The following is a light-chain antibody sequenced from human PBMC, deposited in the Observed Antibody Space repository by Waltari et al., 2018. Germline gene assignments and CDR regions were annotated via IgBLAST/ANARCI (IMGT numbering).Light chain of an antibody. V-gene: IGKV4-1*01. Sequence: DIVMTQSPDSLAVSLGERATINCKSSQNVLYSSNNKNYLAWYQQKPGQPPKLPISWASTRESGVPDRFSGSGSGTDFTLTISSLQAEDVAVYYCQQYYGTPPTFGQGTKVEIK. CDR2: WAS. J-gene: IGKJ1*01. CDR1: QNVLYSSNNKNY. CDR3: QQYYGTPPT.